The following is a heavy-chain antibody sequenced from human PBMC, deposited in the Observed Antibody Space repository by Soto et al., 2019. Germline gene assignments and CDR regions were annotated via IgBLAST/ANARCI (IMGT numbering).Heavy chain of an antibody. Sequence: WGSLRLSCVASGFTFSSYAMTWVRQAPGKGPVWVSRINEDESNTNYADSVKGRFTISRDNAKNTLYLQMISLRAEDTAVYYCARGLFLDYWGQGTRVTVSS. CDR1: GFTFSSYA. D-gene: IGHD3-3*01. CDR3: ARGLFLDY. J-gene: IGHJ4*02. V-gene: IGHV3-74*01. CDR2: INEDESNT.